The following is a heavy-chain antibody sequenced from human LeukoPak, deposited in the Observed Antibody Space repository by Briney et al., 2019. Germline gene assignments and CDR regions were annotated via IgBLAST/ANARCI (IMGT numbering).Heavy chain of an antibody. CDR2: IYYSEST. J-gene: IGHJ3*02. CDR3: ARAGPSTADAFDI. Sequence: SETLSLTCTVSGGSISSYYWSWIRQPPGKGLEWIGYIYYSESTNYNPSLKSRVTISVDTSKNQFSLKLSSVTAADTAVYYCARAGPSTADAFDIWGQGTMVTVSS. V-gene: IGHV4-59*01. CDR1: GGSISSYY. D-gene: IGHD2-21*02.